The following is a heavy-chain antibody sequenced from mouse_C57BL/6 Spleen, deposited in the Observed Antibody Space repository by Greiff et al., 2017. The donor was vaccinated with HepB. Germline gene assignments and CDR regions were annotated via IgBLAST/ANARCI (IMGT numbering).Heavy chain of an antibody. CDR2: INPNNGGT. J-gene: IGHJ3*01. D-gene: IGHD2-3*01. Sequence: EVQLQQSGPELVKPGASVKISCKASGYTFTDYYMNWVKQSHGKSLEWIGDINPNNGGTSYNQKFKGKATLTVDKSSSTAYMELRSLTSEDSAVYYCARENDGYYGFAYWGQGTLVTVSA. V-gene: IGHV1-26*01. CDR3: ARENDGYYGFAY. CDR1: GYTFTDYY.